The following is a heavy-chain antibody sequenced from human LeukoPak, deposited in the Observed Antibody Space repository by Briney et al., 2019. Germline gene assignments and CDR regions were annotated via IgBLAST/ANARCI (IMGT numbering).Heavy chain of an antibody. D-gene: IGHD3-3*01. CDR2: ISSSSSTI. CDR3: ARENHDFWSGYQRFWSSLYY. CDR1: GFTFSSYS. Sequence: PGGSLRLSCAASGFTFSSYSMNWVRQAPGKGLEWVSYISSSSSTIYYADSVKGRFTISRDNSKNTLYLQMNSLRAEDTAVYYCARENHDFWSGYQRFWSSLYYWGQGTLVTVSS. J-gene: IGHJ4*02. V-gene: IGHV3-48*01.